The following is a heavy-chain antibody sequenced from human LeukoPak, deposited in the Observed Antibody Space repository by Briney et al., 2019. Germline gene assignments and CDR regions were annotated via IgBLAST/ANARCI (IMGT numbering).Heavy chain of an antibody. CDR3: AKARGLYCSSTSCYDCDV. D-gene: IGHD2-2*01. CDR2: INPNSGGT. Sequence: ASVKVSCKASGYTFTAYYIHWVRQAPGQGLEWMGWINPNSGGTNYAQKFQGRVTLTRDTSITTAYMELSRLRSVDTAVYYCAKARGLYCSSTSCYDCDVWGKGTTVTVSS. V-gene: IGHV1-2*02. J-gene: IGHJ6*04. CDR1: GYTFTAYY.